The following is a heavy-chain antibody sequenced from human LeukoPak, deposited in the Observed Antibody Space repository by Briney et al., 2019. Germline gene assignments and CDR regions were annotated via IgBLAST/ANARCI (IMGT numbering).Heavy chain of an antibody. V-gene: IGHV1-2*02. CDR2: INPNSGGT. Sequence: ASVKVSCKASGYTFTGYYMHWVRQAPGQGLEWMGWINPNSGGTNYAQKFQGRVTMTRDTSISTAYMELSSLRSEDTAVYYCARVTRPTYYYYYYMDVWGKGTTVTVSS. CDR3: ARVTRPTYYYYYYMDV. CDR1: GYTFTGYY. J-gene: IGHJ6*03.